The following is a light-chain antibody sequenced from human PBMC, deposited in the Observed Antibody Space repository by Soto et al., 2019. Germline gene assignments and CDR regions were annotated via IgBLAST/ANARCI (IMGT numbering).Light chain of an antibody. J-gene: IGKJ1*01. V-gene: IGKV1-5*01. CDR3: HQYNSYSTWT. CDR1: QSISSW. Sequence: DIQMTQSPSTLSASVGDRVTITCRASQSISSWLAWYQQKPGKAPKLLIYDASSLESGVPSGFSGSGSGTEFTLTISSLQPDDFATYYCHQYNSYSTWTFGQGTKVEIK. CDR2: DAS.